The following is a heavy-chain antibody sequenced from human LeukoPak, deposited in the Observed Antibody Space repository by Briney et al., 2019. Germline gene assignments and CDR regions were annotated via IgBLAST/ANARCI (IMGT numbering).Heavy chain of an antibody. CDR3: ARGYYDSSGYLISYNWFDP. J-gene: IGHJ5*02. Sequence: SETLSLTCTVSGGSISHYYWSWIRQPPGKGLEWIGYIYYSGSTNYNPSLKSRVTISVDTSKNQFSLKLSSVTAADTAVYHCARGYYDSSGYLISYNWFDPWGQGTLVTVSS. CDR2: IYYSGST. CDR1: GGSISHYY. D-gene: IGHD3-22*01. V-gene: IGHV4-59*01.